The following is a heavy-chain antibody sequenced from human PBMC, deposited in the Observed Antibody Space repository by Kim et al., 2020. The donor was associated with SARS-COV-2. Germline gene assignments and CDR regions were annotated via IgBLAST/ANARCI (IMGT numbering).Heavy chain of an antibody. CDR1: GGSISSSSYY. J-gene: IGHJ4*02. V-gene: IGHV4-39*01. D-gene: IGHD5-12*01. CDR2: IYYSGST. Sequence: SETLSLTCTVSGGSISSSSYYWGWIRQPPGKGLEWIGSIYYSGSTYYNPSLKSRVTISVDTSKNQFSLKLSSVTAADTAVYYCARHRGGDIDYWGQGTLVTVSS. CDR3: ARHRGGDIDY.